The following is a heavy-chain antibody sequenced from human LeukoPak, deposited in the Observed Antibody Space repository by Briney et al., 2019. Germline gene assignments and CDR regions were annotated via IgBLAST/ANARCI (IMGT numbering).Heavy chain of an antibody. J-gene: IGHJ4*02. CDR3: ARGSENYLGGLDY. CDR2: IRSTANGYAT. D-gene: IGHD3-10*01. CDR1: GFTFSGSA. Sequence: GSLRLSCAASGFTFSGSALHWVRQASGKGLEWVGRIRSTANGYATAYAASVKGRFTISRDDSKNTAYLQMDSLKTEDTAVYYCARGSENYLGGLDYWSQGTQVTVSS. V-gene: IGHV3-73*01.